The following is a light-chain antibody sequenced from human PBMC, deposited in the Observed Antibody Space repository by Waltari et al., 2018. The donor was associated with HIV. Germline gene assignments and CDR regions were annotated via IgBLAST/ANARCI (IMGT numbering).Light chain of an antibody. CDR1: QSITTG. V-gene: IGKV1-5*03. CDR3: QQYNSYPLT. J-gene: IGKJ4*01. CDR2: SAS. Sequence: DIKMTQSPSTRSAYVGDTVTITCRASQSITTGLAWCQQRPGRAPKFLIYSASTLESGVPPRFTGSGSGTDFTLTITSLQPDDVATYYCQQYNSYPLTFGGGTKVEI.